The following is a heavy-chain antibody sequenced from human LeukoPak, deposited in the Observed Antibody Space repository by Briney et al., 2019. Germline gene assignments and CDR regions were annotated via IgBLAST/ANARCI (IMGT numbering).Heavy chain of an antibody. V-gene: IGHV4-34*01. CDR3: ARGRDYGDYVRHFDY. J-gene: IGHJ4*02. Sequence: SETLSLTCAVYGGSFSGYYWSWIRQPPGKGLEWIGEINHSGSTNYNPSLKSRVTISVDTSKNQFSLELSSVTAADTAVYYCARGRDYGDYVRHFDYWGQGTLVTVSS. CDR2: INHSGST. D-gene: IGHD4-17*01. CDR1: GGSFSGYY.